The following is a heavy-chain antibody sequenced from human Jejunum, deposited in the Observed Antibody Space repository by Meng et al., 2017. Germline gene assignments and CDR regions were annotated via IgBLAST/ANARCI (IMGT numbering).Heavy chain of an antibody. V-gene: IGHV4-34*01. J-gene: IGHJ4*02. CDR1: GGSFSGYH. CDR3: ARAVGEIDY. D-gene: IGHD3-16*01. CDR2: INHSGST. Sequence: QVQLQESGPGLVKPSETLSLTCTVYGGSFSGYHWSWIRQPPGKGLEWIGEINHSGSTNYNPSLKSRVTISVETSKNQFSLKLSSVTAADTAVYYCARAVGEIDYWGQGTLVTVFS.